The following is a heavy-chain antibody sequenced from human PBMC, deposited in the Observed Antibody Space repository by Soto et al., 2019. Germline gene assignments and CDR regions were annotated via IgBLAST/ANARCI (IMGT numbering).Heavy chain of an antibody. CDR3: ARDRDCTNGVCRSLFDY. Sequence: SETLSLTCAVSGYSISSGYYWGWIRQPPGKGLEWIGSIYHSGSTYYDPSLKGRVTISVDTSKNQFSLKLSSVTAADTAVYYCARDRDCTNGVCRSLFDYWGQGTLVTVSS. CDR2: IYHSGST. D-gene: IGHD2-8*01. V-gene: IGHV4-38-2*02. CDR1: GYSISSGYY. J-gene: IGHJ4*02.